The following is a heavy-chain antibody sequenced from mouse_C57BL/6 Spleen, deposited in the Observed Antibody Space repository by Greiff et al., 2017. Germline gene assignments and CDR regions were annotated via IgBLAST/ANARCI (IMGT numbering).Heavy chain of an antibody. CDR1: GYTFTSYW. CDR2: IDPSDSYT. CDR3: SPYDYDGYYYSLDY. D-gene: IGHD2-4*01. Sequence: VQLQQPGAELVRPGTSVKLSCKASGYTFTSYWMHWVKQWPGQGLVWIGVIDPSDSYTNYNQKFKGKATLTVDTSTSTTCMQLRSLTSEDSAVYYCSPYDYDGYYYSLDYWGQGTSVTVSS. V-gene: IGHV1-59*01. J-gene: IGHJ4*01.